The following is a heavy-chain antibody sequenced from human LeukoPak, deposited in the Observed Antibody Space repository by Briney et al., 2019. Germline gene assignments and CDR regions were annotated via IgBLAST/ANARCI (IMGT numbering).Heavy chain of an antibody. D-gene: IGHD3-16*01. CDR1: GLSFSGQW. CDR2: IKHDGGEK. CDR3: AKSQFGGVFDGFDI. Sequence: PGGSLRLSCVASGLSFSGQWLNWVRQAPGQGLEWVANIKHDGGEKYYVDSVKGRFTISRDDGQNSLSLHMNSLRAEDTAVYYCAKSQFGGVFDGFDIWGQGTMVTVSS. V-gene: IGHV3-7*03. J-gene: IGHJ3*02.